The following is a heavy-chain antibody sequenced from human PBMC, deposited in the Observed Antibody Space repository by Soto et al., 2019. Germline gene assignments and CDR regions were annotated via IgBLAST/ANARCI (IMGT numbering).Heavy chain of an antibody. CDR2: IFPIFGTA. Sequence: QVQLVQSGAEVKKPGSSVKVSCKASGGTFSSYAISWVRQAPGQGLEWMGGIFPIFGTANYAQKFQGRVTITADESTSTAYMELSSLRSEDTAVYYCARAKGMVRGVIAYNWCDPWGQGTLVTVSS. V-gene: IGHV1-69*01. CDR1: GGTFSSYA. D-gene: IGHD3-10*01. CDR3: ARAKGMVRGVIAYNWCDP. J-gene: IGHJ5*02.